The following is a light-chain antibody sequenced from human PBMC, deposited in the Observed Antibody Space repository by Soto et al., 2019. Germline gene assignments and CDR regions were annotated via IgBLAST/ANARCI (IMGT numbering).Light chain of an antibody. Sequence: EIVLTQSPGTLSLFPGERATLSRKTSQSVSSSSLAWYQQKPGQAPRLLIYGASSRATGIPDRFSGSGSGTDFTLTISRLEPEDFAVYYCQQYGSSSWTFGQGTKVEIK. J-gene: IGKJ1*01. CDR2: GAS. CDR3: QQYGSSSWT. V-gene: IGKV3-20*01. CDR1: QSVSSSS.